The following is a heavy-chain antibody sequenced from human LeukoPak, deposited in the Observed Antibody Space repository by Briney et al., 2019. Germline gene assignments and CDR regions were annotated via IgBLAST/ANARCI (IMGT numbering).Heavy chain of an antibody. CDR2: TYYKSEWYN. CDR1: GDSVSSDSGA. D-gene: IGHD6-19*01. V-gene: IGHV6-1*01. J-gene: IGHJ4*02. Sequence: SQTLSLTCAISGDSVSSDSGAWNWIRQSPSRGLEWLGRTYYKSEWYNDYAVSVKSRITIKADTSKNQFSLQLNSVIPEDTAVYYCARDPHSSGWYYFDYWGQGTLVTVSS. CDR3: ARDPHSSGWYYFDY.